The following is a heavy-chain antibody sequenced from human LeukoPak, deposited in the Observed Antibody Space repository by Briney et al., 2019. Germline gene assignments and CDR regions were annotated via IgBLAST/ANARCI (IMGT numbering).Heavy chain of an antibody. Sequence: SETLSLTCTVSGGSISSYYWSWIRQPPGKGLEWIGYIYYSGSTYYNPSLKSRVTISVDTSKNQFSLKLSSVTAADTAVYYCARDADGMDYWGQGTLVTVSS. J-gene: IGHJ4*02. D-gene: IGHD1-14*01. V-gene: IGHV4-59*12. CDR1: GGSISSYY. CDR3: ARDADGMDY. CDR2: IYYSGST.